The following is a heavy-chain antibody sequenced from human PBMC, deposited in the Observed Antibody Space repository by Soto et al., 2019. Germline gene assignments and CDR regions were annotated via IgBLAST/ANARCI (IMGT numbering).Heavy chain of an antibody. V-gene: IGHV3-11*05. CDR2: ISSSSTYT. CDR3: ARAPRGYRYGPFDY. Sequence: PGGSLRLSCAASGFTFSNYAMAWVRQAPGKGLGWVSYISSSSTYTNYADSVKGRFTFSRDNAKNSLYLQMNSLRAEDTAVYYCARAPRGYRYGPFDYWGQGTLVTVSS. CDR1: GFTFSNYA. D-gene: IGHD5-18*01. J-gene: IGHJ4*02.